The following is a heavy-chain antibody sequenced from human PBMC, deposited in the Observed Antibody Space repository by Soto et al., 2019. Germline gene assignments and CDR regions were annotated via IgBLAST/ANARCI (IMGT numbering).Heavy chain of an antibody. D-gene: IGHD2-21*01. Sequence: ASVKVSCKASGYTFTGYYMHWVRQAPGQGLEWMGWINPNNGNTNYAQKFQGRVTMTTDTSTSTAYMELRSLRSDDTAVYYCARGAFCGGAPGCRDMDVWGQGTTVTVSS. V-gene: IGHV1-18*04. CDR3: ARGAFCGGAPGCRDMDV. J-gene: IGHJ6*02. CDR2: INPNNGNT. CDR1: GYTFTGYY.